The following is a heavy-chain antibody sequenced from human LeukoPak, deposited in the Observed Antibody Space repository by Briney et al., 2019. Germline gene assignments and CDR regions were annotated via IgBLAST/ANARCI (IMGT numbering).Heavy chain of an antibody. J-gene: IGHJ4*02. D-gene: IGHD6-19*01. Sequence: ASVKVSCKASGYTFTSYGISWVRQAPGQGLEWMGWISGYNGNTNYAQKLQGRVTMTTDTSTSTAYMELRSLRSDDTAVYYCARPDAGIAVAGPINPFDYWGQGTLVTVSS. V-gene: IGHV1-18*01. CDR2: ISGYNGNT. CDR1: GYTFTSYG. CDR3: ARPDAGIAVAGPINPFDY.